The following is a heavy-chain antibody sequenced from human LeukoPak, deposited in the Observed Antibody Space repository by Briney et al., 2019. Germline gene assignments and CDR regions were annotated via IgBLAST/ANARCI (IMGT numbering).Heavy chain of an antibody. CDR1: GFTFSSYN. CDR3: ASDYYGSGNFDY. V-gene: IGHV3-21*01. D-gene: IGHD3-10*01. J-gene: IGHJ4*02. Sequence: PGGSLRLSRAASGFTFSSYNMNWVRQAPGKGLEWVSSISSSSSYIYYADSVKGRFTISRDNAKNSLYLQMNSLRAEDTAVYYCASDYYGSGNFDYWGQGTLVTVSS. CDR2: ISSSSSYI.